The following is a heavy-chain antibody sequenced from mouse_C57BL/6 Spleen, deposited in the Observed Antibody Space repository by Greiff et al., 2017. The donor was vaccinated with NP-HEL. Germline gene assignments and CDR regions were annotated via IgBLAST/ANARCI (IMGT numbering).Heavy chain of an antibody. Sequence: EVQLQESGPGLVKPSQSLSLTCSVTGYSITSGYYWNWIRQFPGNILEWMGYISYDGRNNYNPHFKNRTSITLDTSTNHFFLKLNSLTTEDTATVYCAGEREMAYWGQGTLVTVSA. CDR2: ISYDGRN. J-gene: IGHJ3*01. CDR3: AGEREMAY. CDR1: GYSITSGYY. V-gene: IGHV3-6*01.